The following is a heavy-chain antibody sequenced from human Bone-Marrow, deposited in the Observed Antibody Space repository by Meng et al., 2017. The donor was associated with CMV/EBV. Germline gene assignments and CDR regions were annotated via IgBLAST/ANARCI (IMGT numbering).Heavy chain of an antibody. CDR3: TREGIYADTGDAFET. V-gene: IGHV3-48*04. CDR1: GFTFSSYS. Sequence: GESLKISCAASGFTFSSYSMNWVRQAPGKGLEWVSYISSSGSTRYYGDSVRGRFTISRDNAENSLYLQMNSLRAEDTAVYYCTREGIYADTGDAFETWGQGTMVTVSS. CDR2: ISSSGSTR. J-gene: IGHJ3*02. D-gene: IGHD2/OR15-2a*01.